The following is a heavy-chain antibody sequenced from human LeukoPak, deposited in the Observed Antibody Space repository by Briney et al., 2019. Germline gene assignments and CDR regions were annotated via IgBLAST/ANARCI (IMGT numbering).Heavy chain of an antibody. V-gene: IGHV3-30*01. Sequence: GGSLRLSCAPSGFTFSSYAMPWVGQAPGKGLEGVAVISYDGSNKYYADSVKGRFTFSRDNSKNTLYLQMNSLRAEDTAVYYCAREIYSNYGYYYYYMDVWGKGTTVTVSS. CDR2: ISYDGSNK. J-gene: IGHJ6*03. D-gene: IGHD4-11*01. CDR1: GFTFSSYA. CDR3: AREIYSNYGYYYYYMDV.